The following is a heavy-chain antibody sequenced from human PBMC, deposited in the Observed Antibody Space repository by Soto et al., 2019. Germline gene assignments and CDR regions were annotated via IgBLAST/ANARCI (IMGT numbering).Heavy chain of an antibody. CDR3: ARFVSGSDYGAFWNWFDP. Sequence: QVQLVQSGAEVKKPGSSVKVSCKASGGTFSSYAISWVRQAPGQGLEWMGGIIPIFGTANYAQKFQGRVTITADESTSTAYMELSSLRSEDTAVYYCARFVSGSDYGAFWNWFDPWGQGTLVTVSS. J-gene: IGHJ5*02. V-gene: IGHV1-69*01. D-gene: IGHD1-26*01. CDR1: GGTFSSYA. CDR2: IIPIFGTA.